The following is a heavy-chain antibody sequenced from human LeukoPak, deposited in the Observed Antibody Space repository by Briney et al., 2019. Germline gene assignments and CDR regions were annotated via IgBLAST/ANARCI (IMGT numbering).Heavy chain of an antibody. V-gene: IGHV3-53*01. CDR1: GFTVSTNS. CDR2: IYSDGST. J-gene: IGHJ4*02. D-gene: IGHD3-16*01. CDR3: ARDHRIGGC. Sequence: PGGSLRLSCAASGFTVSTNSMTWVREPPGKGLEWVSVIYSDGSTFYAASVKGRFILSRDNSKNTLYLKMNSLRVDDTAVYFCARDHRIGGCWVQGTLVTVSS.